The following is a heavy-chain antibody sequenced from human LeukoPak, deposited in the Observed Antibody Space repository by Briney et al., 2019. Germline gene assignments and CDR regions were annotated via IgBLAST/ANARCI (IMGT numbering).Heavy chain of an antibody. J-gene: IGHJ4*02. D-gene: IGHD4-23*01. CDR3: AKVVGGNSDY. Sequence: GGSLRLSCAASGFTFSSYWMHWVRQAPGKGLEWVSYISSSSGTIYYADSVKGRFTISRDNAKSSLYLQMNSLRVEDTAVYYCAKVVGGNSDYWGQGTLVTVSS. CDR2: ISSSSGTI. V-gene: IGHV3-48*04. CDR1: GFTFSSYW.